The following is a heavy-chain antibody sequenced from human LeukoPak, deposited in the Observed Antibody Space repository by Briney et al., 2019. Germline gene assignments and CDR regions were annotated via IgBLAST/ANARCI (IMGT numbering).Heavy chain of an antibody. CDR2: IIPILGIA. D-gene: IGHD1-26*01. CDR3: ARDRGTRLFDY. Sequence: SVKVSCKASGGTFSSYAISWVRRAPGQGLEWMGRIIPILGIANYAQKFQGRVTITADKSTSTAYMELSSLRSEDTAVYYCARDRGTRLFDYWGQGTLVTVSS. J-gene: IGHJ4*02. V-gene: IGHV1-69*04. CDR1: GGTFSSYA.